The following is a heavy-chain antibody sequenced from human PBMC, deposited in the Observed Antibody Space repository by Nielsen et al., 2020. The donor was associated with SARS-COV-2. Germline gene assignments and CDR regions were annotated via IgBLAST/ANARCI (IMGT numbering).Heavy chain of an antibody. CDR2: ISSDGSEK. D-gene: IGHD6-19*01. V-gene: IGHV3-30*03. J-gene: IGHJ6*02. CDR1: RFSFRNYG. CDR3: VTGGQWLVRHPYGMEV. Sequence: GESLKISCAAARFSFRNYGMHWVRQTPGKGLEWVAVISSDGSEKYYADSVEGRFTISRDNSNNTLYLHMNSLRVEDTAVYYCVTGGQWLVRHPYGMEVWGQGTTVTVSS.